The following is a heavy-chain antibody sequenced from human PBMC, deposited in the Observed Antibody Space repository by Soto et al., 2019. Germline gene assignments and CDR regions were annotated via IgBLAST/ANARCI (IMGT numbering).Heavy chain of an antibody. CDR1: GFTFGSYG. J-gene: IGHJ4*02. Sequence: EVQLLESGGGLVQPGGSLRLSCAASGFTFGSYGMSWVRQAPGKGLEWISGLSGSGNSTYTYYADSVKGRCTISRDNSKSTLYRQMHCLRVEDTAVYYCAKDSGYDSTDWGQGTLVTVSS. CDR2: LSGSGNSTYT. D-gene: IGHD3-22*01. V-gene: IGHV3-23*01. CDR3: AKDSGYDSTD.